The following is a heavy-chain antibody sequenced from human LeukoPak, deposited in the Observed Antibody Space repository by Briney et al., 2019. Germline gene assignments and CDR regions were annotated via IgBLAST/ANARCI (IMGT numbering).Heavy chain of an antibody. V-gene: IGHV4-59*01. J-gene: IGHJ6*02. CDR1: GGSIGCYY. Sequence: PSETLSLTCTVSGGSIGCYYWSWIRQPPGKGLEWIGYIYYSGSTNYNPSLKSRVTISVDTSKNQFSLKLSSVTTADTAVYYCARVPGLSYYGMDVWGQGTTVTVSS. CDR2: IYYSGST. CDR3: ARVPGLSYYGMDV. D-gene: IGHD2-8*02.